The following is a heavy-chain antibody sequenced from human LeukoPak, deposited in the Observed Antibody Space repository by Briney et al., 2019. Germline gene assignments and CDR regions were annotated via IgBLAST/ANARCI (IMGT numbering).Heavy chain of an antibody. D-gene: IGHD7-27*01. CDR2: ISSRSSYT. CDR3: ARETGDFDS. J-gene: IGHJ4*02. Sequence: TGGSLRLSCAASGFTFSNYNMNWVRQAPGKGLEWVSSISSRSSYTYYADSVKGRFTISRDNSKSTVYLQMNSLRAEDTAVYYCARETGDFDSWGQGTLVIVSS. V-gene: IGHV3-21*04. CDR1: GFTFSNYN.